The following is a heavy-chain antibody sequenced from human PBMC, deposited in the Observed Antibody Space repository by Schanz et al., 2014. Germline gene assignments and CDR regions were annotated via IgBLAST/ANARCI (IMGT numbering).Heavy chain of an antibody. CDR2: IIPVLNIA. D-gene: IGHD3-10*01. Sequence: QVQLVQSGAEVKKPGSSMKVSCKASGGTFNSYTINWVRQAPGQGLEWMGKIIPVLNIATYAQRFQGRVSITADTSTNTAYMELSSLTSEDTAVHYCARGRGFYDYWGQGTLVTVSP. J-gene: IGHJ4*02. V-gene: IGHV1-69*02. CDR3: ARGRGFYDY. CDR1: GGTFNSYT.